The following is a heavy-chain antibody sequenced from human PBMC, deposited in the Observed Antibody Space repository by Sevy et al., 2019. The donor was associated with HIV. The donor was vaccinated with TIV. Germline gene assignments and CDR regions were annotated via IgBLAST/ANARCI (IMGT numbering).Heavy chain of an antibody. CDR3: ARDRDYGNYGGYYGMDD. Sequence: GGSLRLSCAASGFTFSSYAMHWVRQAPGKGLEWVAVISYDGSNKYYADSVKGRFTISRDNSKNTLYLQMNSLRAEDTAVYYCARDRDYGNYGGYYGMDDWGQGTTVTVSS. CDR1: GFTFSSYA. V-gene: IGHV3-30-3*01. J-gene: IGHJ6*02. CDR2: ISYDGSNK. D-gene: IGHD4-17*01.